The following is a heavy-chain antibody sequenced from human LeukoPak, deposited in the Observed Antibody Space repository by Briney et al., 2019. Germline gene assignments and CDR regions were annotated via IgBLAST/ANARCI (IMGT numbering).Heavy chain of an antibody. CDR3: ARTRLGFPSDI. Sequence: ESGPTLVKHTQPLTLTCTLSGLSLSTSGVGVGWIRQPPGKALEWLALVYWDDDKRYSPSLRSRLTITKDTPKNQVVLTMTNMDPVDTATYYCARTRLGFPSDIWGQGTMVTVSS. D-gene: IGHD2-21*01. V-gene: IGHV2-5*02. CDR2: VYWDDDK. CDR1: GLSLSTSGVG. J-gene: IGHJ3*02.